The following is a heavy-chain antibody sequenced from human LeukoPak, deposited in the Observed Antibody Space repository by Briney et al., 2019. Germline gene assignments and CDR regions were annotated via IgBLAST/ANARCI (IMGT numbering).Heavy chain of an antibody. CDR1: GFTFSSYS. V-gene: IGHV3-21*01. D-gene: IGHD3-10*01. CDR2: ISSSSSYI. J-gene: IGHJ4*02. Sequence: GGSLRLSCAASGFTFSSYSMNWVRQAPGKGLEWVSSISSSSSYIYYADSVKGRFTISRDNAENSLYLQMNSLRAEDTAVYYCARDWEYYYGSGKSGYWGQGTLVTVSS. CDR3: ARDWEYYYGSGKSGY.